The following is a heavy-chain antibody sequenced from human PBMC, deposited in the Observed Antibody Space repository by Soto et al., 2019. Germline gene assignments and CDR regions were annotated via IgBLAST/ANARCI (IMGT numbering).Heavy chain of an antibody. D-gene: IGHD6-19*01. J-gene: IGHJ5*02. CDR3: AKVTYKIGWRMFNWFDP. Sequence: EVQLLESGGGLVQSGGSLRLSCAASGFTFSSYAMSWVRQTPGKTLEWVSAISGSGVSTYYADSVKGRFTISRDNSKHTVYGQMNRLRGEDKAVYYCAKVTYKIGWRMFNWFDPWGQGTLVTVSS. CDR2: ISGSGVST. CDR1: GFTFSSYA. V-gene: IGHV3-23*01.